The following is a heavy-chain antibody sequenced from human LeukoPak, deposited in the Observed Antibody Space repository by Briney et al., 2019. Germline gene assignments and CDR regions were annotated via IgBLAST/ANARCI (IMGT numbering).Heavy chain of an antibody. CDR2: IYPNSGGT. J-gene: IGHJ5*02. Sequence: ASLKVSCKASGYTFTAYYIHWVRQAPGQGLEWMGWIYPNSGGTKYAQNFQARVTMTRDTSISTAYMELSRLRSDDTGVYYCARGAYYYDSSGYYWFDPWGQGTLVTVSS. V-gene: IGHV1-2*02. D-gene: IGHD3-22*01. CDR1: GYTFTAYY. CDR3: ARGAYYYDSSGYYWFDP.